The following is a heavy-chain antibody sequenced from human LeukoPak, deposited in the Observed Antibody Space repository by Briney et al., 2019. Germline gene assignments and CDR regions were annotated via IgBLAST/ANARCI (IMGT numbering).Heavy chain of an antibody. D-gene: IGHD3-22*01. V-gene: IGHV3-23*01. CDR2: ISGSGGDT. J-gene: IGHJ4*02. CDR1: GFTFSSYA. CDR3: AKYDSFDHYYDSSGRFDC. Sequence: GGSLRLSCAASGFTFSSYAMSWVRQAPGKGLEWVSAISGSGGDTYHADSVKGRFAISRDNSKNTLFLQMHSLRAEDTAVYYCAKYDSFDHYYDSSGRFDCWGQGTLVTVSS.